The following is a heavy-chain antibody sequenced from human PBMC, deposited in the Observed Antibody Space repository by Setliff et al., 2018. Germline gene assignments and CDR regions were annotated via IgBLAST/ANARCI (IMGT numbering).Heavy chain of an antibody. Sequence: SETLSLTCAAYGGTFSDYHWTWIRQSPEKGLEWIGEINHRGSTNYNPSLKSRVTISIDTSKDQFSLKLISVTAADTAVYYCARGGVTAVWDLTDWGQGTLVTVSS. CDR2: INHRGST. CDR1: GGTFSDYH. D-gene: IGHD2-21*02. V-gene: IGHV4-34*01. CDR3: ARGGVTAVWDLTD. J-gene: IGHJ4*02.